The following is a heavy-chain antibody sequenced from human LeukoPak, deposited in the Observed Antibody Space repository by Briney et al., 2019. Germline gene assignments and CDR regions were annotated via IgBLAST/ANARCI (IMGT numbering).Heavy chain of an antibody. J-gene: IGHJ3*01. CDR2: IYPGDSGP. Sequence: GESLKISCKASGYSFTSYWIGWVRQMPGKGLEWMGIIYPGDSGPTYSPSFQGQVTISVDKSINTAYLQWSSLQASDTAMYYCGMSGDRVPLQDDVFDVWGQGTMVTVST. CDR1: GYSFTSYW. D-gene: IGHD1-26*01. V-gene: IGHV5-51*01. CDR3: GMSGDRVPLQDDVFDV.